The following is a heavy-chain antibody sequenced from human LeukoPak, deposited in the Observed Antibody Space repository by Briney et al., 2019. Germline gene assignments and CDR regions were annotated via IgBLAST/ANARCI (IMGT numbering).Heavy chain of an antibody. CDR3: AKVGSTVLWFGGLDY. CDR2: ISGGGDYI. D-gene: IGHD3-10*01. J-gene: IGHJ4*02. CDR1: GFTFSSNA. Sequence: GGSLRLSCAASGFTFSSNAMNWVRQAPGKGLEWVSGISGGGDYIYYADSVKGRFTISRDSSRNTVYLQMNSLRAEDTAVYYCAKVGSTVLWFGGLDYWGQGTLVTVSS. V-gene: IGHV3-23*01.